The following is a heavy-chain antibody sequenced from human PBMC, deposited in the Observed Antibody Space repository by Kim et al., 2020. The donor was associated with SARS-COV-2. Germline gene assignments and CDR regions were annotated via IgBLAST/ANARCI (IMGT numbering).Heavy chain of an antibody. J-gene: IGHJ4*02. CDR1: GFTFSSYA. V-gene: IGHV3-23*01. Sequence: GGSLRLSCSASGFTFSSYAMRWVRQAPGKGLEWVSVICGSGGSTYYADSVKGRFTISRDNSKNTLYLQMNSLRAEDTAVYYCAKLSITMVRGVIDYWGQGTLVTVSS. D-gene: IGHD3-10*01. CDR2: ICGSGGST. CDR3: AKLSITMVRGVIDY.